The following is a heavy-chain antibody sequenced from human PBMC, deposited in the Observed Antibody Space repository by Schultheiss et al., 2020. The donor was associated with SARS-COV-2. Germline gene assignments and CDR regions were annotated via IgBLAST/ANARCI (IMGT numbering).Heavy chain of an antibody. CDR1: GFTFSSYA. CDR3: AKEYYDFWSGYFGWFDP. V-gene: IGHV3-23*01. J-gene: IGHJ5*02. CDR2: ISGSGGST. D-gene: IGHD3-3*01. Sequence: GGSLRLSCAASGFTFSSYAMSWVRQAPGKGLEWVSAISGSGGSTYYADSVKGRFTISRDNSKNTLYLQMNSLRAEDTAVYYCAKEYYDFWSGYFGWFDPWGQGTLVTVSS.